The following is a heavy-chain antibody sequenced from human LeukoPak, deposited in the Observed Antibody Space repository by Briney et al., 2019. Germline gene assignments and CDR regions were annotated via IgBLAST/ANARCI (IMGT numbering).Heavy chain of an antibody. J-gene: IGHJ5*02. CDR1: GYTFTGYY. Sequence: ASVKVSCKASGYTFTGYYMYWVRQAPGQGLEWMGRINPNSGGTNYAQKFQGRVTMTRDTSISTAYMELSRLRSDDTAVYYCATNYCSSTSCHIPDWFDPWGQGTLVTVSS. CDR3: ATNYCSSTSCHIPDWFDP. V-gene: IGHV1-2*06. CDR2: INPNSGGT. D-gene: IGHD2-2*02.